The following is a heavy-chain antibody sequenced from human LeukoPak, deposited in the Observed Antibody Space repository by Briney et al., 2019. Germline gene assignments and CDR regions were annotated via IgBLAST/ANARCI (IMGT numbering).Heavy chain of an antibody. D-gene: IGHD2-15*01. CDR3: ARLGADCSGGSCYLDY. CDR1: GGSISSYY. V-gene: IGHV4-59*08. Sequence: SETLSLTCTVSGGSISSYYWSWIRQPPGKGLEWIGYIYYSGSTNYNPSLKSRVTISVDTSKNQFSLKLSSVTAADTAVYYCARLGADCSGGSCYLDYWGQGTLVTVSS. J-gene: IGHJ4*02. CDR2: IYYSGST.